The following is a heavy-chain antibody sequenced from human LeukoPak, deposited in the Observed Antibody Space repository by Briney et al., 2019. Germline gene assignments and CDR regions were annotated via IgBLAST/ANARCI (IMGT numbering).Heavy chain of an antibody. CDR1: DFTFSNVW. J-gene: IGHJ4*02. D-gene: IGHD3-16*01. V-gene: IGHV3-15*07. CDR2: IKSKADGETI. CDR3: TTGIDYGGGY. Sequence: GGSLRLSCAASDFTFSNVWMNWVRQSPGKGLEWVGRIKSKADGETIDYASPVRGRFTISRDDSRNTVYLQMNSLQIDDTAVYYCTTGIDYGGGYWGQGTLVTVSS.